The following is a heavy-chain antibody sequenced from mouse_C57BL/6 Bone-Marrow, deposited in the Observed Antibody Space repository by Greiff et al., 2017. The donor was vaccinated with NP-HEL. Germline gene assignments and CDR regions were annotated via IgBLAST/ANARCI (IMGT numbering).Heavy chain of an antibody. V-gene: IGHV2-6*01. CDR1: GFSLTSYG. Sequence: QVQLKQSGPGLVAPSQSLSITCTVSGFSLTSYGVDWVRQSPGKGLEWLGVIWGVGSTNYNSALKSRLSISKDNSKSQVFLKMNSLQTDDTAMYYCASDNYGSSLYAMDYWGQGTSVTVSS. D-gene: IGHD1-1*01. CDR2: IWGVGST. CDR3: ASDNYGSSLYAMDY. J-gene: IGHJ4*01.